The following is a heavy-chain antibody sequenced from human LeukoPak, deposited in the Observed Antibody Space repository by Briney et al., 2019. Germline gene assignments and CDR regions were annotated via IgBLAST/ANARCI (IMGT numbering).Heavy chain of an antibody. J-gene: IGHJ5*02. Sequence: GGSLSLSCAASGFTFSTYGMHWVHQAPRKGLEWVAFIRYDGSNKYFADSVKGRFTISRDNSKNTMYLQMNSLRVEDTAVYYCAKEGARIQLWARFDPWGQGTLVTVSS. D-gene: IGHD5-18*01. CDR2: IRYDGSNK. CDR1: GFTFSTYG. V-gene: IGHV3-30*02. CDR3: AKEGARIQLWARFDP.